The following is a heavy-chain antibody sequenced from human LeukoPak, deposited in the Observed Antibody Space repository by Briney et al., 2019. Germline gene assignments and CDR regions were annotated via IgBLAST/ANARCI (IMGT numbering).Heavy chain of an antibody. CDR2: VYYSGST. Sequence: PSETLSLTCTVSGGSISTYYWSWIRQPPGKGLEWIGYVYYSGSTSYNPSLKSRVIISVDTSKNEFSLNVSSVTAADTAVYYCARHYGYSYGPDYWGQGTLFTVSS. V-gene: IGHV4-59*08. CDR1: GGSISTYY. CDR3: ARHYGYSYGPDY. D-gene: IGHD5-18*01. J-gene: IGHJ4*02.